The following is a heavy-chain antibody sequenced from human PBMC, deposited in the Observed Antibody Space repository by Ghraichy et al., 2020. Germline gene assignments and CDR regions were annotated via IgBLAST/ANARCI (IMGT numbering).Heavy chain of an antibody. Sequence: SVKVSCKASGFTFTTSAVKWVRQARGQRLEWIGWIVVGSGNTNYAQKFQERVTITRDMSTRTAYMELGSLRSEDTAVYYCVANSDYDYRSGYDYYFDYWGQVTLVTVSS. CDR3: VANSDYDYRSGYDYYFDY. D-gene: IGHD3-3*01. V-gene: IGHV1-58*01. J-gene: IGHJ4*02. CDR1: GFTFTTSA. CDR2: IVVGSGNT.